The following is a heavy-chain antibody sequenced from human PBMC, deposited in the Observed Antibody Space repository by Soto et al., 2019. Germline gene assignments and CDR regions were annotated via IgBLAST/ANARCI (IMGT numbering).Heavy chain of an antibody. J-gene: IGHJ6*02. CDR3: ARAPYYYDSSGYWPDYYYYGMDV. D-gene: IGHD3-22*01. V-gene: IGHV4-59*12. CDR1: GDSISGYY. CDR2: VHYSGST. Sequence: SETLSLTCTVSGDSISGYYWSWIRQSPGRGLQWIGYVHYSGSTNYNPSLKSRVTMSVDTSKNQFSLKLSSVTAADTAVYYCARAPYYYDSSGYWPDYYYYGMDVWGQGTTVTVSS.